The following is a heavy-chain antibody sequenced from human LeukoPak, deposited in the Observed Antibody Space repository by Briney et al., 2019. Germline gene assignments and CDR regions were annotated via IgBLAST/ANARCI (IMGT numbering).Heavy chain of an antibody. Sequence: SETLSLTCTVSGGSISSGDYYWSWIRQPPGKGLEWIGDIYYSGSTYYNPSLESRLTISVDTSKNQFSLKLRSVTAADTAVYYCASSHSSSWYGGFDYWGQGILVTVSS. CDR1: GGSISSGDYY. D-gene: IGHD6-13*01. CDR2: IYYSGST. J-gene: IGHJ4*02. V-gene: IGHV4-30-4*08. CDR3: ASSHSSSWYGGFDY.